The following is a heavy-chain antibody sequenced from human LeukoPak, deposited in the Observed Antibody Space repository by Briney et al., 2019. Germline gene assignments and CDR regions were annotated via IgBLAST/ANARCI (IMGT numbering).Heavy chain of an antibody. CDR3: ARWGLWEY. Sequence: SKTLSLTCTVSGGSISSHYWSWIRQPPGKGLEWIGYIYYSGSTNYNPSLKSRVTISVDTSKNQFSLKLSSVTAADTAVYYCARWGLWEYWGQGTLVTVSS. D-gene: IGHD5-18*01. J-gene: IGHJ4*02. V-gene: IGHV4-59*11. CDR1: GGSISSHY. CDR2: IYYSGST.